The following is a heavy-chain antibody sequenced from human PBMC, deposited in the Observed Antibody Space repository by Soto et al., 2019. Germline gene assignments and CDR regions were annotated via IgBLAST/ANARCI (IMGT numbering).Heavy chain of an antibody. V-gene: IGHV3-64*01. CDR3: ARRARPDFYYMDV. D-gene: IGHD6-6*01. CDR1: GFTLSGYA. CDR2: IISNGVGT. J-gene: IGHJ6*03. Sequence: EVQLAESGGGLAQPGGSLSLSCAASGFTLSGYAMDWVRQAPGRGLEYVSGIISNGVGTYYANSVQGRFTISRDNSKNTVYLQMGSLRPEDMAVYYCARRARPDFYYMDVWGKGTTVTVSS.